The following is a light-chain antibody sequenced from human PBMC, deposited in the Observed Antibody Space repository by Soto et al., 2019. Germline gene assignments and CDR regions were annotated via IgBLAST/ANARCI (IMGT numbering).Light chain of an antibody. J-gene: IGKJ2*01. CDR2: AAS. Sequence: EIVLTQSPGTLSLSPGERATLSCRASQSVSSNSLAWYQQKPGQAPRLLIYAASSRATGIPDRFSGSGSGTDFTLTVSRLEPEDFAVYVCQQYGNSPPMYSFGQGTKLETK. CDR3: QQYGNSPPMYS. CDR1: QSVSSNS. V-gene: IGKV3-20*01.